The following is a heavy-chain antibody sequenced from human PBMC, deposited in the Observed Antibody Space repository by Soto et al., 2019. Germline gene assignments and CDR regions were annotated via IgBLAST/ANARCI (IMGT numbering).Heavy chain of an antibody. Sequence: PGGSLRLSCAASGFTFDHYAMHWVRQAPGKGLEWVSAIGTAGDPYYPGSVKGRFTISRENAKNSLYLQMNSLRAGDTAVYYCAGEMKAKRLMAGRAVWGKGPTVTVPS. V-gene: IGHV3-13*05. CDR1: GFTFDHYA. CDR3: AGEMKAKRLMAGRAV. J-gene: IGHJ6*04. D-gene: IGHD6-25*01. CDR2: IGTAGDP.